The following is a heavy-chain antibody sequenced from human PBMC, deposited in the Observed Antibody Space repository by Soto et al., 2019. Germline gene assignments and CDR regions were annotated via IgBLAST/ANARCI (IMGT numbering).Heavy chain of an antibody. CDR3: ASLMTTVTTFDY. V-gene: IGHV1-69*02. CDR1: GGTFSSYT. CDR2: IIPILGIA. D-gene: IGHD4-17*01. J-gene: IGHJ4*02. Sequence: QVQLVQSGAEVKKPGSSVKVSCKASGGTFSSYTISWVRQAPGQGLEWMGRIIPILGIANYAQKFQGRVTNTADKSKSQGYMELSRLRSEDKAGYYCASLMTTVTTFDYWGQGTLVTVSS.